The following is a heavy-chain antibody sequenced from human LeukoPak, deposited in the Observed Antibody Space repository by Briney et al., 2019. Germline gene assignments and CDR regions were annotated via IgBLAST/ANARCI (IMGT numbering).Heavy chain of an antibody. J-gene: IGHJ1*01. V-gene: IGHV3-7*01. Sequence: GGSLRLSCVVSGFTFNRCWMNWVRQAPGKGLEWVAHINPDGRDTYYVDSVKGRLTISRDNAQNSMYLQMNSLRVEDTAVYYCTSWGDTTAEYFQRWGQGTLVTVSS. D-gene: IGHD2-21*02. CDR3: TSWGDTTAEYFQR. CDR2: INPDGRDT. CDR1: GFTFNRCW.